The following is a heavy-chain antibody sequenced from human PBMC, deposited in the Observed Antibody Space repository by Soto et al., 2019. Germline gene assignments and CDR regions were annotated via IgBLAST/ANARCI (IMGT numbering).Heavy chain of an antibody. CDR1: GFTFSSYA. CDR3: ARPGRTVTTVGFYSSGWYEDY. J-gene: IGHJ4*02. CDR2: ISGSGGST. V-gene: IGHV3-23*01. Sequence: EVQLLESGGGLVQPGGSLRLSCAASGFTFSSYAMSWVRQAPGKGLEWVSAISGSGGSTYYADSVKGRFTISRDNSKNPLYMQMNSLRAEDTGVYYCARPGRTVTTVGFYSSGWYEDYWGQGTLVTVSS. D-gene: IGHD6-19*01.